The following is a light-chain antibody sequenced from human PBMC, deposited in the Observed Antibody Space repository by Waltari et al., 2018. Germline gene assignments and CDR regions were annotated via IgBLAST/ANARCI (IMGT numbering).Light chain of an antibody. CDR3: SSYAGDYTGV. Sequence: QSALTQPASVSGSPGQSITISCTGTSVDIGRYNYVSWYQQYPGKAPKLMISDVRKRPPGVSNRFSGSKSGNTASLTISGLQAEDEADYYCSSYAGDYTGVFGTGTKVTVL. CDR1: SVDIGRYNY. V-gene: IGLV2-14*01. J-gene: IGLJ1*01. CDR2: DVR.